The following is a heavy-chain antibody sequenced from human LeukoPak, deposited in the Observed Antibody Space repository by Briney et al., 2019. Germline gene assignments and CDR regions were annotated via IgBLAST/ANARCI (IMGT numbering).Heavy chain of an antibody. CDR1: GGSINIPDYY. CDR3: ASESYDSSAYYVYDY. D-gene: IGHD3-22*01. J-gene: IGHJ4*02. Sequence: SETLSLTCTVSGGSINIPDYYWSWIRQPPGKGLEWIGYIYYSVSTFYNLSLKSRVTISADTSKNQFSLKLSSVTAADTAVYYCASESYDSSAYYVYDYWGQGTLVTVSS. CDR2: IYYSVST. V-gene: IGHV4-30-4*01.